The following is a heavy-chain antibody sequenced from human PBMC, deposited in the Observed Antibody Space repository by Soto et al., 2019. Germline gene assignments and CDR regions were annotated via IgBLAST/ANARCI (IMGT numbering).Heavy chain of an antibody. CDR1: GYTFTSYG. V-gene: IGHV1-18*01. J-gene: IGHJ4*02. Sequence: ASVKVSCKASGYTFTSYGISWVRQAPGQGLEWMGWSSAYKGNTNYAQKLQGRVTITTDTFTSTAYMELRSLRSDDPAVYYCARDAGDTAMVDYWGQGTLVPVPS. CDR2: SSAYKGNT. CDR3: ARDAGDTAMVDY. D-gene: IGHD5-18*01.